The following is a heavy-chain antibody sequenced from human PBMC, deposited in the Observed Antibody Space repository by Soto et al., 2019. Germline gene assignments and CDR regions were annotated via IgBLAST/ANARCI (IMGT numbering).Heavy chain of an antibody. Sequence: QVQLVQSGTEVKKPGSSVKVSCKASGGTFRNYPINWVRQAPGQWLEWMGSIFPLTDIPDYAQNFQARLTISEDKSTSTAYIELSSLTSDDTAMYFCARGPLVVLNYFESWGQGTLVTVSS. CDR3: ARGPLVVLNYFES. CDR2: IFPLTDIP. CDR1: GGTFRNYP. J-gene: IGHJ4*02. V-gene: IGHV1-69*02.